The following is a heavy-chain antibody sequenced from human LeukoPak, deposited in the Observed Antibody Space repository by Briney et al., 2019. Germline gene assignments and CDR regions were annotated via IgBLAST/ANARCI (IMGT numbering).Heavy chain of an antibody. V-gene: IGHV4-4*07. Sequence: PSETLSLTCTVSGDSIINYCWNWIRQPAGKGLEWIGRIYPSGSANYNPSLKGRVTMSVDTSKNQFSLKLSSVTAADTAVYYCAREGTYYYDSSGDYWGQGTLVTVSS. CDR3: AREGTYYYDSSGDY. CDR2: IYPSGSA. D-gene: IGHD3-22*01. J-gene: IGHJ4*02. CDR1: GDSIINYC.